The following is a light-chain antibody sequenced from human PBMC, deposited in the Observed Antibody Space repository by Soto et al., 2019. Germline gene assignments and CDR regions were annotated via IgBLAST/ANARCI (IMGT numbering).Light chain of an antibody. CDR3: QQYYSTPWT. J-gene: IGKJ1*01. Sequence: EIVLTQSPGTLSLSPGERATLNCRASHSISTSSLAWYRQKPGQAPRLLIYDASTRATGIPARFSGSQSGTEFTLTISSLQAEDVAVYYCQQYYSTPWTFGQGTKV. CDR2: DAS. V-gene: IGKV3-20*01. CDR1: HSISTSS.